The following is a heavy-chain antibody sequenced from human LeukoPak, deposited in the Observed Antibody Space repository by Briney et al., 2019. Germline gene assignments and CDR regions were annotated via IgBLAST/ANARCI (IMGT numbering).Heavy chain of an antibody. V-gene: IGHV4-34*01. J-gene: IGHJ4*02. CDR1: GGSFSGYY. CDR2: INHSGSA. CDR3: AGSWNPVR. Sequence: SETLSLTCAVSGGSFSGYYWTWIRQPPGKGLEWIGEINHSGSANYNPSLKSRVTISLDTSKNQFSLKLSSVTAADTAVYYCAGSWNPVRWGQGTLVTVSS. D-gene: IGHD1-1*01.